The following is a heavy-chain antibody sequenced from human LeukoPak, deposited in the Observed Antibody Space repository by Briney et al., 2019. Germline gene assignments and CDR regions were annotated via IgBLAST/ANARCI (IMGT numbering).Heavy chain of an antibody. J-gene: IGHJ5*02. D-gene: IGHD3-10*01. CDR3: VRDYRTGSYYPET. Sequence: GGSLRLSCGASGFTFSNHGIHWVRQAPGKEMEWVAVIWYDGSTKYYGDSVRGRFTISRDNSKNTVYLQMGGLRAEDTAVYYCVRDYRTGSYYPETWGQGTLVTVSS. V-gene: IGHV3-33*01. CDR1: GFTFSNHG. CDR2: IWYDGSTK.